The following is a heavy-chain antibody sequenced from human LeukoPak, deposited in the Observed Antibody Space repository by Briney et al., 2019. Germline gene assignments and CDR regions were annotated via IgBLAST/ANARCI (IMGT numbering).Heavy chain of an antibody. CDR3: AKDSMIVVVRFYFDY. CDR1: GFTFSSYG. V-gene: IGHV3-30*18. D-gene: IGHD3-22*01. J-gene: IGHJ4*03. CDR2: ISYDGSNK. Sequence: PGRSLRLSCAASGFTFSSYGMHWVRQAPGKGLEWVAVISYDGSNKYYADSVKGRFTISRDNSKNTLYLQMNSLRAEDTAVYYCAKDSMIVVVRFYFDYWGQGTMVTVSS.